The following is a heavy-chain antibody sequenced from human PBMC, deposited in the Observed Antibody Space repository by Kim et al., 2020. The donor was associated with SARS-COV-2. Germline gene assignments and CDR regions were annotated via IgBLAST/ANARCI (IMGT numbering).Heavy chain of an antibody. Sequence: KGRFTISRDNSKNTLYLQMNSLRAEDTAVYYCAKDLGYCSSTSCYDAFEIWGQGTMVTVSS. CDR3: AKDLGYCSSTSCYDAFEI. D-gene: IGHD2-2*01. V-gene: IGHV3-23*01. J-gene: IGHJ3*02.